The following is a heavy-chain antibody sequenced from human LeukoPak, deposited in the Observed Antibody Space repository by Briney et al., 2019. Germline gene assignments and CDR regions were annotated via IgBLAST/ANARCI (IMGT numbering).Heavy chain of an antibody. D-gene: IGHD6-19*01. Sequence: GGSLRLSCAASGFTFSSYAMSWARQAPGKGLEWVSGMSGGGGSTYYADSVKGRFTISRDNSKNTRYLQMNSLRAEDTAIYYCAKTSSGWYPFDYWGQGTLVTVSS. CDR3: AKTSSGWYPFDY. J-gene: IGHJ4*02. CDR1: GFTFSSYA. V-gene: IGHV3-23*01. CDR2: MSGGGGST.